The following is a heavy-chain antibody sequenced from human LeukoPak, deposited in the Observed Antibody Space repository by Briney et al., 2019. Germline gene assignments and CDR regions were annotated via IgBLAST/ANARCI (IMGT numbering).Heavy chain of an antibody. CDR1: GFTFSSYA. CDR2: ISSNGDNT. J-gene: IGHJ4*02. V-gene: IGHV3-64D*06. CDR3: VRGTGY. Sequence: GGSLRLSCSVSGFTFSSYAMHWVRQAPGKGLEYVSAISSNGDNTYYADSVKGRFTISRDNSTNTLYLRMSSLRADDTAVYYCVRGTGYWGQGTLVTVSS.